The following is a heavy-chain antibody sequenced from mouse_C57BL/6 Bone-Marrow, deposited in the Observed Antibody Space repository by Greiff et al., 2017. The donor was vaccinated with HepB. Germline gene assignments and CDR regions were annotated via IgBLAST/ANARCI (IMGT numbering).Heavy chain of an antibody. D-gene: IGHD2-13*01. CDR3: ARGLEGFAY. CDR2: IDPSDSET. CDR1: GYTFTSYW. J-gene: IGHJ3*01. Sequence: VQLKQPGAELVKPGASVKLSCKASGYTFTSYWMHWVKQRPIQGLEWIGNIDPSDSETHYNQKFKDKATLTVDKSSSTAYMQLSSLTSEDSAVYYCARGLEGFAYWGQGTLVTVSA. V-gene: IGHV1-52*01.